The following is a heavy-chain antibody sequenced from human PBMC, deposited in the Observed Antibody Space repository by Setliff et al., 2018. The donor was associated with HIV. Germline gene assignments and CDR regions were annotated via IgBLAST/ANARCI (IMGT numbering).Heavy chain of an antibody. Sequence: PSETLSLTCAVSGYSISSGYYWGWIRQPPGKGLEWIGSIYHSGSTYYNPSLKSRVTISVDTSKNQFSLKLSTVTAADTAVYYCAREPDSIPYDYWGQGTLVTVSS. CDR3: AREPDSIPYDY. CDR1: GYSISSGYY. V-gene: IGHV4-38-2*02. D-gene: IGHD4-4*01. J-gene: IGHJ4*02. CDR2: IYHSGST.